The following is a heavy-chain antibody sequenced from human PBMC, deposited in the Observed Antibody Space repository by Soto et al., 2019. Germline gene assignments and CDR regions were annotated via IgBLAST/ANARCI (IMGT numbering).Heavy chain of an antibody. D-gene: IGHD3-10*01. CDR1: GDTFKNCV. CDR2: IIPLFGRT. V-gene: IGHV1-69*01. CDR3: AAELGFGKLSVV. J-gene: IGHJ6*02. Sequence: QVQVVQSGVEVRRPGSSVEVSCKASGDTFKNCVISCVRQAPGEGLEWMWGIIPLFGRTDFAQRFQGRRTITTDESTTTAYMELSRLRSEDTATYYCAAELGFGKLSVVWGQGTTVIVYS.